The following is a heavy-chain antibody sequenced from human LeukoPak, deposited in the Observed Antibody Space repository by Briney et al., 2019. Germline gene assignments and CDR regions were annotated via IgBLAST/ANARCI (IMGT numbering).Heavy chain of an antibody. CDR2: INSDGSST. V-gene: IGHV3-74*01. CDR1: GFTFSSYW. CDR3: ARGKLLRNYYYGMDV. J-gene: IGHJ6*02. D-gene: IGHD2-15*01. Sequence: PGGSLRLSRAASGFTFSSYWMHWVRQAPGKGLVWVSRINSDGSSTGYADSVKGRFTISRDNAKNTLYLQMNSLRAEDTAVYYCARGKLLRNYYYGMDVWGQGTTVTVSS.